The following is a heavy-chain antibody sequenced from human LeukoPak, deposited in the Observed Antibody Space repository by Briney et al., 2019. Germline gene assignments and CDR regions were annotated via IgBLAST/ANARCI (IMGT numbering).Heavy chain of an antibody. Sequence: GGSLRLSCAASGFTFSSYAMSWVRQAPGKGLEWVSAISGSGGSTYYADSVKGRFTISRDNSKNTLYLQMNSLRAEDTAVYYCAKDGAYCGGDCFLSPEKETQSPFDYWGQGNPGHRLL. CDR3: AKDGAYCGGDCFLSPEKETQSPFDY. V-gene: IGHV3-23*01. CDR1: GFTFSSYA. CDR2: ISGSGGST. D-gene: IGHD2-21*01. J-gene: IGHJ4*02.